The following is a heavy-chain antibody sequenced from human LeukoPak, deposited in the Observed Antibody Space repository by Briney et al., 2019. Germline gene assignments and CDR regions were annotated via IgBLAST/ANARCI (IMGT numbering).Heavy chain of an antibody. CDR2: IYSGGST. CDR1: GFTVSSNY. D-gene: IGHD3-22*01. CDR3: ARGTYYYDSSGYYFT. Sequence: GGSLRLSCAASGFTVSSNYMRWLRQAPGKGLEWVSVIYSGGSTYYADSVKGRFTISRDNSKNTLYLQMNSLRAEDTAVYYCARGTYYYDSSGYYFTWGQGTLVTVSS. V-gene: IGHV3-53*01. J-gene: IGHJ5*02.